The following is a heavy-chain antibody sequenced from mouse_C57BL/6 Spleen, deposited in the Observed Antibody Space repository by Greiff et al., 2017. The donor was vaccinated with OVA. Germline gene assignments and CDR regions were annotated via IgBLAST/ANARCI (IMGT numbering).Heavy chain of an antibody. CDR2: IDPETGGT. Sequence: VKLMESGAELVRPGASVTLSCKASGYTFTDYEMHWVKQTPVHGLEWIGAIDPETGGTAYNQKFKGKAILTADKSSSTAYMELRSLTSEDSAVYYCTRGGWDGYFDVWGTGTTVTVSS. J-gene: IGHJ1*03. CDR3: TRGGWDGYFDV. CDR1: GYTFTDYE. V-gene: IGHV1-15*01. D-gene: IGHD4-1*01.